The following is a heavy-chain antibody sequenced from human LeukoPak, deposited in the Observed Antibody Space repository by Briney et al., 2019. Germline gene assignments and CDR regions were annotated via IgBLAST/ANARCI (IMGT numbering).Heavy chain of an antibody. CDR2: INPSGGST. CDR1: GYTFTSYY. J-gene: IGHJ5*02. D-gene: IGHD4-11*01. V-gene: IGHV1-46*01. CDR3: ARDTSPSTTVTTGGSWGWFDP. Sequence: ASVKVSCKASGYTFTSYYMHWVRQAPGQGLEWMGIINPSGGSTSYAQKFQGRVTMTRDMSTSTVYMELSSLRSEDTAVYYCARDTSPSTTVTTGGSWGWFDPWGQGTLVTVSS.